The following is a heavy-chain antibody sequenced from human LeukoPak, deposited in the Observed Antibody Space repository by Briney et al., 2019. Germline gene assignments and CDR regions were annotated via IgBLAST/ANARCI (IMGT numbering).Heavy chain of an antibody. CDR1: GFTYTSYS. V-gene: IGHV3-21*01. J-gene: IGHJ3*01. Sequence: PGGSLRLSCAASGFTYTSYSMNWVRQAPCKGLEWVSSITGGGTYIYYADSVKGRFTISRDNAKNSVYLQMNNLRAEDTAVFYCARGISYGSGYYGDAFDFWGQGTMVTVSS. CDR3: ARGISYGSGYYGDAFDF. CDR2: ITGGGTYI. D-gene: IGHD6-25*01.